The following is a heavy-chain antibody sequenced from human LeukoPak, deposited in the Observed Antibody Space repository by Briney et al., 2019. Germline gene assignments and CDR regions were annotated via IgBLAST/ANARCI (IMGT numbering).Heavy chain of an antibody. CDR1: GFTFSSYA. D-gene: IGHD2-8*01. CDR3: ARDRVYPFFGH. CDR2: ISYDGGYK. J-gene: IGHJ4*02. V-gene: IGHV3-30*04. Sequence: GGSLRLSCAASGFTFSSYAMHWVRQAPGKGLEWVAVISYDGGYKYYADSVKGRCTISRDNSKNTLYLQMNSLRPEDTAVYYCARDRVYPFFGHWGQGALVTVSS.